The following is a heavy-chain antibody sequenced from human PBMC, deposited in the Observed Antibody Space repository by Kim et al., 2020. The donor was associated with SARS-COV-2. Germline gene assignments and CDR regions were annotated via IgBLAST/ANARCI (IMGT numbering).Heavy chain of an antibody. CDR2: ISSSSSYT. J-gene: IGHJ4*02. V-gene: IGHV3-11*05. CDR3: ARVLGEGTFDY. Sequence: GSLRLSCAASGFTFSDYYMSWIRQAPGKGLEWVSYISSSSSYTNYADSVKGRFTISRDNAKNSLYLQMNSLRAEDTAVYYCARVLGEGTFDYWGQGTLVTVSS. D-gene: IGHD3-10*01. CDR1: GFTFSDYY.